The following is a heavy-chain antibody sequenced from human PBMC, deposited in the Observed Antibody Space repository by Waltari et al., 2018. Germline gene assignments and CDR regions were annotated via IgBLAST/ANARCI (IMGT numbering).Heavy chain of an antibody. CDR1: GGSIRSGSYY. Sequence: QVQLQESGPGLVKPSQTLSLTCPVSGGSIRSGSYYWSWIRQPAGKGLEWIGYIYTSGSTNYNPSLKSRVTISVDTSKNQFSLKLSSVTAADTAVYYCARVRDRGYCSGGSCYADAFDIWGQGTMVTVSS. CDR2: IYTSGST. D-gene: IGHD2-15*01. J-gene: IGHJ3*02. CDR3: ARVRDRGYCSGGSCYADAFDI. V-gene: IGHV4-61*09.